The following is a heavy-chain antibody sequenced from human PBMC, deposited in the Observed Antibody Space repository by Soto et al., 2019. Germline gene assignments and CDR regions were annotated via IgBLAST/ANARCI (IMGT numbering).Heavy chain of an antibody. CDR3: AREGSSGWYDY. J-gene: IGHJ4*02. CDR2: INWDGSSI. Sequence: PGGSLRLSCAASGFTFSSYGMHWVRQAPGKGLEWVAGINWDGSSIGSADSVKGRFTISRDNAKNSLYLQMNSLRAEDTALYYCAREGSSGWYDYWGQGTPVTAPQ. CDR1: GFTFSSYG. V-gene: IGHV3-20*04. D-gene: IGHD6-19*01.